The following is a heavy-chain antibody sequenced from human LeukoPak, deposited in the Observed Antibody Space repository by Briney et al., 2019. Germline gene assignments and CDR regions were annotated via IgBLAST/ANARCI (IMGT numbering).Heavy chain of an antibody. CDR3: AKHYYGSGWNMFFDY. J-gene: IGHJ4*02. CDR2: ISGGGGTT. Sequence: GGSLRLSCAASGVSFSTNEMSWIRQAPGRGLEWVSGISGGGGTTRYADSVKGRFTISRDNSKNTLSLQMSSLRAEDTALYYCAKHYYGSGWNMFFDYWGQGTLVTVSS. V-gene: IGHV3-23*01. CDR1: GVSFSTNE. D-gene: IGHD6-19*01.